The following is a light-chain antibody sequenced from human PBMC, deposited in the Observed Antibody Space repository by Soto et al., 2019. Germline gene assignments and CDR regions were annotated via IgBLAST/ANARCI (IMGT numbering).Light chain of an antibody. CDR2: EVS. V-gene: IGLV2-14*01. CDR3: SAYTVSRTYV. J-gene: IGLJ1*01. Sequence: QSVLTQPASVSGSPGQSITISCTGTSSDVGGNKYVSWYQQYPGKAPKLMIFEVSKRPSGVSNRFSGPKSGNTASLTISGLQGEDEADYYCSAYTVSRTYVFGTGTKVTVL. CDR1: SSDVGGNKY.